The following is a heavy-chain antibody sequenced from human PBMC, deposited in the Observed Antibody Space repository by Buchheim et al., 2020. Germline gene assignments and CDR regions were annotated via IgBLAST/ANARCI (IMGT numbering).Heavy chain of an antibody. Sequence: EVQLVESGGGLVQPGESLRLSCAASGFTFSSCEMNWVRQAPGKGLEWISYISSSASTRHYADSVKGRFTISRDNGKNSLFLQMNSLRAEDTAVYYCARDGPYAATIDYWGQGIL. D-gene: IGHD5-24*01. V-gene: IGHV3-48*03. J-gene: IGHJ4*02. CDR3: ARDGPYAATIDY. CDR2: ISSSASTR. CDR1: GFTFSSCE.